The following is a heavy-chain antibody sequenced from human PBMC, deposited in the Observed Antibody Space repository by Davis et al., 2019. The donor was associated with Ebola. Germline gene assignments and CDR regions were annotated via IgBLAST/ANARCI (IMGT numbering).Heavy chain of an antibody. CDR2: INHSGST. D-gene: IGHD2-2*01. CDR1: GGSFSGYY. Sequence: MPSETLSLTCAVYGGSFSGYYWSWIRQPPGKGLEWIGEINHSGSTNYNPSLKSRVTISVDTSKNQFSLKLSSVTAADTAVYYCARPPGAFVVVPLWGQGTTVTVSS. J-gene: IGHJ6*02. CDR3: ARPPGAFVVVPL. V-gene: IGHV4-34*01.